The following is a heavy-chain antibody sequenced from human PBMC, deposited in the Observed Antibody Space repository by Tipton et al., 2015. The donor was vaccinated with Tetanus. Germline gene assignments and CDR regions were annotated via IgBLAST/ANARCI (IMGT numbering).Heavy chain of an antibody. Sequence: GLVKPSQTLSLTCAISGDSVSSNTGAWNWIRQSPARGLEWLGRTYYRSKWYNDYSLSVKSRITINPDTSKNQFSLQLKSVTPEDTAMYYRVRDSGLGLDAFDIWGRGTMVTVSS. CDR2: TYYRSKWYN. J-gene: IGHJ3*02. CDR1: GDSVSSNTGA. CDR3: VRDSGLGLDAFDI. V-gene: IGHV6-1*01. D-gene: IGHD3-16*01.